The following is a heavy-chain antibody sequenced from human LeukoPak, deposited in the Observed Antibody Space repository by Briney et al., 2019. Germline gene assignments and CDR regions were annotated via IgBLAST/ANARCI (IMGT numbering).Heavy chain of an antibody. Sequence: ASVKVSCKASGYTFTSYGISWVRQAPGQGLEWMGWISAYNGNTNYAQKLQGRVTMTTDTSTSTAYMELRSLRSDDTAVYYCARLGYCSSTGCYTSQWFDPWGQGTLVTVSS. J-gene: IGHJ5*02. V-gene: IGHV1-18*01. D-gene: IGHD2-2*02. CDR2: ISAYNGNT. CDR1: GYTFTSYG. CDR3: ARLGYCSSTGCYTSQWFDP.